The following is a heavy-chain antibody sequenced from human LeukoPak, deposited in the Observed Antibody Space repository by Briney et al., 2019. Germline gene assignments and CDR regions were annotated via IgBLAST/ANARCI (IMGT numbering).Heavy chain of an antibody. Sequence: SETVSLTCNVSGYSIRSYYWSWLRQPPGKGLEWIAYFCHSGSTNYNPSLKSRGIISVDTSNHQFSLTLRSVTAADTAVYYCARRLDYDSGGYFYPYFDDWGQGTLVTVSS. D-gene: IGHD3-22*01. CDR1: GYSIRSYY. CDR3: ARRLDYDSGGYFYPYFDD. J-gene: IGHJ4*02. CDR2: FCHSGST. V-gene: IGHV4-59*08.